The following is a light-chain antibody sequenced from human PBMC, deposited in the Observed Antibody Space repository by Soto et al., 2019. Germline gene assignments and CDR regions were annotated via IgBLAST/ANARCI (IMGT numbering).Light chain of an antibody. CDR1: QNINTY. V-gene: IGKV1-5*01. CDR2: DAS. J-gene: IGKJ1*01. CDR3: QQYNSYPET. Sequence: DIQMTQSPYSLSAAVGDRVTIACRASQNINTYLNWYQQKPGKAPKLLIYDASSLESGVPSRFSGSGSGTEFTLTISSLQPDDFATYYCQQYNSYPETFGQGTKVDIK.